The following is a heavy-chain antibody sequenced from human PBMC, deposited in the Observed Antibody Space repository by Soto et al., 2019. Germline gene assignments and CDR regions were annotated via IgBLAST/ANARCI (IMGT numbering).Heavy chain of an antibody. CDR3: AKLGVGTSTWYTFFDQ. J-gene: IGHJ4*02. CDR1: GFPFSSYA. Sequence: EVQELESGGGLVQPGGSLRLSCAASGFPFSSYAMGWVRQAPGKGLEWVSAVSGSGANTNYADSVKGRFTISRDNVKDTMYLQMSSLRVEDTAVYYCAKLGVGTSTWYTFFDQWGRGTLVTVSS. CDR2: VSGSGANT. D-gene: IGHD6-13*01. V-gene: IGHV3-23*01.